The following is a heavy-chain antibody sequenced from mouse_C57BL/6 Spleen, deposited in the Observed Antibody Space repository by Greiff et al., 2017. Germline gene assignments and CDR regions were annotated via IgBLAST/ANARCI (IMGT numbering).Heavy chain of an antibody. CDR3: ARQNYYGSSYYFDY. Sequence: EVQLVESGGDLVKPGGSLKLSCAASGFTFSSYCMSWVRQTPDKRLEWVATISSGGSYTYYPDRVKGRFTISRDKAKNTLYLQLSSLKSEDTAMYYCARQNYYGSSYYFDYWGQGTTLTVSS. D-gene: IGHD1-1*01. V-gene: IGHV5-6*01. CDR2: ISSGGSYT. J-gene: IGHJ2*01. CDR1: GFTFSSYC.